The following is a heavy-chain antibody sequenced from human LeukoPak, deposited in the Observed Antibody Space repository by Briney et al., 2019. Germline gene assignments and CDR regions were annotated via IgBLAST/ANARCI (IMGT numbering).Heavy chain of an antibody. D-gene: IGHD5-12*01. CDR2: SYYSGSS. CDR3: ARLKVDANNSFDY. J-gene: IGHJ4*02. Sequence: SQTLTLTCTVSGGSINSGDYYGSWIRQPPGEGLGWIGDSYYSGSSYFRSSLKSRVTISVDTSRNQFSLKLSSVTAADTALYYCARLKVDANNSFDYWGQGTLVTVSS. CDR1: GGSINSGDYY. V-gene: IGHV4-30-4*01.